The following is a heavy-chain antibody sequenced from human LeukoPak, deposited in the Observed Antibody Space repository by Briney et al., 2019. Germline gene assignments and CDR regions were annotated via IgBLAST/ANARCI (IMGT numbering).Heavy chain of an antibody. V-gene: IGHV3-23*01. CDR1: GFTFSSYA. CDR3: ASPGYLDSSGYYG. CDR2: ISGSGGST. D-gene: IGHD3-22*01. J-gene: IGHJ3*01. Sequence: PGGSLRLSCAASGFTFSSYAMSWVRQAPGKGLEWVTAISGSGGSTYYADSVKGRFTISRDNSKNTLYLQMNSLRAEDTAVFYCASPGYLDSSGYYGWGQGTMVTVSS.